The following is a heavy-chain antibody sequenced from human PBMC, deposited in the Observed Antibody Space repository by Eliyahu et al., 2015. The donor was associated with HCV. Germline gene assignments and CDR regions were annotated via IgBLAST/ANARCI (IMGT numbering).Heavy chain of an antibody. Sequence: QVQLQESGPGLVKPSETLSLTCTVXGXXISSYXXSWIRQPPGKGLEWIGYIYYSGSTNYNPSLKSRVTISVDTSKNQFSLKLSSVTAADTAVYYCARGDIVVVVAAKQWAFDIWGQGTMVTVSS. CDR1: GXXISSYX. CDR3: ARGDIVVVVAAKQWAFDI. D-gene: IGHD2-15*01. CDR2: IYYSGST. J-gene: IGHJ3*02. V-gene: IGHV4-59*13.